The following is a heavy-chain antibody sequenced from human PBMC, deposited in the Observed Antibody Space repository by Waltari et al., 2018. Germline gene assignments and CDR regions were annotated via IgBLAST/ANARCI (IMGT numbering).Heavy chain of an antibody. V-gene: IGHV3-23*01. CDR3: AKAIGAVYYDNNGRYFQD. CDR1: GFTFSSYA. D-gene: IGHD3-22*01. CDR2: ISGSGDST. J-gene: IGHJ1*01. Sequence: EVQLLESGGGLAQPGGSLRLSCAASGFTFSSYAMNWVRQPPGKGLECVSGISGSGDSTHYADSVKGRFTISRDNSKNTLYLQMNSLRAEDTAVYFCAKAIGAVYYDNNGRYFQDWGQGTLVTVSS.